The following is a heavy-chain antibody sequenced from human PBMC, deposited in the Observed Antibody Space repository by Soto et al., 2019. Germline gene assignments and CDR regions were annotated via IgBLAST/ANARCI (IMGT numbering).Heavy chain of an antibody. CDR3: ARSGYSYGPNPLLY. CDR1: GGSISSGGYY. J-gene: IGHJ4*02. V-gene: IGHV4-31*03. CDR2: IYYSGST. D-gene: IGHD5-18*01. Sequence: SETLSLTCTVSGGSISSGGYYWSWIRQHPGKGLEWIGYIYYSGSTYYNPSLKSRVTISVDTSKNQFSLKLSSVTAADTAMYYCARSGYSYGPNPLLYWGQGTLVTVS.